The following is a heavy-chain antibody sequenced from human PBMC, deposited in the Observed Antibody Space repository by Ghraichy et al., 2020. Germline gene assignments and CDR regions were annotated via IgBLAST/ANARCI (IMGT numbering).Heavy chain of an antibody. J-gene: IGHJ4*02. CDR1: GGSFSGYY. CDR3: ARGRRGATIFGVVIKTPFDY. D-gene: IGHD3-3*01. CDR2: INHSGST. V-gene: IGHV4-34*01. Sequence: SETLSLTCAVYGGSFSGYYWSWIRQPPGKGLEWIGEINHSGSTNYNPSLKSRVTISVDTSKNQFSLKLSSVTAADTAVYYCARGRRGATIFGVVIKTPFDYWGQGTLVTVSS.